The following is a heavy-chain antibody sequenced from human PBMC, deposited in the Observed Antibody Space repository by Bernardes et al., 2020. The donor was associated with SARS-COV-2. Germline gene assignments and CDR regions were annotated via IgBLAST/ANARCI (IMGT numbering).Heavy chain of an antibody. Sequence: PTLVKPTQTLTLTCTFSGFSLSTSGVGVGWIRQPPGKALEWLALIYWDDDKRYSPSLKSRLTITKDTSKKQVVLTMTNMDPVDTATYYCARFKMAVDGTYGMDVWGQGTTVTVS. CDR2: IYWDDDK. CDR1: GFSLSTSGVG. J-gene: IGHJ6*02. D-gene: IGHD2-2*01. CDR3: ARFKMAVDGTYGMDV. V-gene: IGHV2-5*02.